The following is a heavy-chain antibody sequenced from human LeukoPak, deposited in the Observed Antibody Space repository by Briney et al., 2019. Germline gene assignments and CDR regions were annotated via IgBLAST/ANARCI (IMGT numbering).Heavy chain of an antibody. Sequence: GGSLRLSCAASGFTFSSYAMHWVRQAPGKGLEYVSAISSNGGSTYYANSVKGRFTISRDNSENTLYLQMGSLRAEDMAVYYCARLYSSGPGYWGQGTLVTVSS. CDR1: GFTFSSYA. CDR3: ARLYSSGPGY. V-gene: IGHV3-64*01. J-gene: IGHJ4*02. CDR2: ISSNGGST. D-gene: IGHD6-19*01.